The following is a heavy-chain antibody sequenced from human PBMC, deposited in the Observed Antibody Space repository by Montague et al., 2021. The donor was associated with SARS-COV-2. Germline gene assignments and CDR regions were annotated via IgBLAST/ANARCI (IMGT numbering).Heavy chain of an antibody. CDR1: GFTVSNNY. CDR3: ARAGGGDAFDI. D-gene: IGHD2-15*01. Sequence: SLRLSCAASGFTVSNNYMSWVRQAPGKGLEWVSVIYSGGGTYYADSVKGRFTISRDNSKNTLYLQMNSLRGGDTAVYYCARAGGGDAFDIWGQGTAVTVSS. J-gene: IGHJ3*02. CDR2: IYSGGGT. V-gene: IGHV3-53*01.